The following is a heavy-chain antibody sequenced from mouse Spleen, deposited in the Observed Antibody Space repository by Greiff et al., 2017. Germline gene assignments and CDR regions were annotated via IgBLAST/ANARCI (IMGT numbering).Heavy chain of an antibody. V-gene: IGHV14-3*01. CDR1: GFNFKNTY. D-gene: IGHD3-3*01. CDR3: ARERANRYYFDY. Sequence: VQLQQSVAELVRPGASVKLSCTASGFNFKNTYMHWVKQRPEQGLEWIGRIDPANGNTKYAPKFQGKATITADTSSNTAYLQLSSLTSEDTAIYYCARERANRYYFDYWGQGTTLTVSS. CDR2: IDPANGNT. J-gene: IGHJ2*01.